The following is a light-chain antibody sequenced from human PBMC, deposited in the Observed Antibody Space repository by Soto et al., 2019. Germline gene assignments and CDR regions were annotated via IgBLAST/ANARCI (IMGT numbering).Light chain of an antibody. CDR1: SSDIGSYNS. Sequence: QSALTQPAAVSGSPGQWITISCTGTSSDIGSYNSVSWYQQPPGTAPKLIIYEVNNRPSGVPDRFACSKSGNTESLTISGLQAEDEADDYCNAFTTSSSYVFGTGTKVNV. CDR3: NAFTTSSSYV. CDR2: EVN. J-gene: IGLJ1*01. V-gene: IGLV2-18*02.